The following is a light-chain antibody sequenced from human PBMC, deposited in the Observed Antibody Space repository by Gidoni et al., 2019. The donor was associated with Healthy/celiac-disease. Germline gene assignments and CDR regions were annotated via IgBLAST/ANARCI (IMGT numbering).Light chain of an antibody. V-gene: IGKV3-11*01. CDR3: QQRSNWPPWT. Sequence: IVLTTSAATLSLSPGERATLSCRASQSVSSYLAWYQQKPGQAPRLLIYDASNRATGIPARFSGSGSGTDFTLTISSLEPEDFAVYYCQQRSNWPPWTFGQGTKVEIK. CDR2: DAS. CDR1: QSVSSY. J-gene: IGKJ1*01.